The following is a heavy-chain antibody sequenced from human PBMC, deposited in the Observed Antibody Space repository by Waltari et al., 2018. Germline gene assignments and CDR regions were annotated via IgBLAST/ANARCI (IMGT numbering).Heavy chain of an antibody. J-gene: IGHJ4*02. V-gene: IGHV4-4*07. Sequence: QVQLQESGPGLVKPSETLSLTCTVSGGSISSYYWSWIRQPAGKGLDWIGRIYTSGSTNYNPSLKSRVTMSVDTSKNQFSLKLSSVTAADTAVYYCARDFDIAVAGTGLDYWGQGTLVTVSS. CDR2: IYTSGST. D-gene: IGHD6-19*01. CDR1: GGSISSYY. CDR3: ARDFDIAVAGTGLDY.